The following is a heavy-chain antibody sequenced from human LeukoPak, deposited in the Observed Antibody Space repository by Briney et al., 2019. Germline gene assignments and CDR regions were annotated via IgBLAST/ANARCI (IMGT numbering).Heavy chain of an antibody. CDR1: GGTFSSYA. V-gene: IGHV1-69*04. CDR3: ARPAVTTTAPHYFDY. CDR2: IIPILGIA. Sequence: GSSVKVSCKASGGTFSSYAISWVRQAPGQGLEWMGRIIPILGIANYAQKFQGRVTITADKSTSTAYMELSSLRSEDTAVYYCARPAVTTTAPHYFDYWGQGTLVTVSS. D-gene: IGHD4-17*01. J-gene: IGHJ4*02.